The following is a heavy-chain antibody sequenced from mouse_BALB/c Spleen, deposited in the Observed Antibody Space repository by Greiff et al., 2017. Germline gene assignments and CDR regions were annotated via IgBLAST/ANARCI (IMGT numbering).Heavy chain of an antibody. V-gene: IGHV1S135*01. Sequence: EVQLQQSGPELMKPGASVKISCKASGYSFTSYYMHWVKQSHGKSLEWIGYIDPFNGGTSYNQKFKGKATLTVDKSSSTAYMHLSSLTSEDSAVYYCAGYRCFDYWGQGTTLTVSS. D-gene: IGHD2-14*01. J-gene: IGHJ2*01. CDR3: AGYRCFDY. CDR1: GYSFTSYY. CDR2: IDPFNGGT.